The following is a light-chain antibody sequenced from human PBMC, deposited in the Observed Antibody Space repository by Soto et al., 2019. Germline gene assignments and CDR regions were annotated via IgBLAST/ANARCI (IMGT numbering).Light chain of an antibody. Sequence: DIQMTQSPSSLSASVGDRVTITCRASQSISNYLNWYQQKPGKAPKLLMYAASSLQSGVPSRFSGSGSGTDFTLTIRSLQPEDLADYYCQQSYSTPRTFGQGTKVEIK. CDR1: QSISNY. CDR2: AAS. J-gene: IGKJ1*01. CDR3: QQSYSTPRT. V-gene: IGKV1-39*01.